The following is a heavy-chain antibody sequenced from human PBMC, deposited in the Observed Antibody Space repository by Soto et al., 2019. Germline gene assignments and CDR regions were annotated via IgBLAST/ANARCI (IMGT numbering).Heavy chain of an antibody. J-gene: IGHJ4*02. CDR1: GFTFSSHA. CDR3: AKRFTSLGVVELSPDIDY. D-gene: IGHD3-3*01. V-gene: IGHV3-23*01. CDR2: ISGSGSNT. Sequence: EVQLLESGGRLVQPGGSLRLSCAASGFTFSSHAMSWVRQAPGKGLEWVSGISGSGSNTYYADSVKGRFTISRSNTKNTLNLQRSSMRAEATALYYWAKRFTSLGVVELSPDIDYWGQGTLVTVSS.